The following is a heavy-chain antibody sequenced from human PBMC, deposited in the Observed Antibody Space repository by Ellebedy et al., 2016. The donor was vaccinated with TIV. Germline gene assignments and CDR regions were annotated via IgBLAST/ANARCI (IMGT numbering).Heavy chain of an antibody. J-gene: IGHJ4*02. CDR2: ISDSADST. CDR3: AKPRIVGGNHFDS. D-gene: IGHD1-26*01. CDR1: GFTFTNYA. V-gene: IGHV3-23*01. Sequence: GESLKISCAASGFTFTNYAMTWVRQAPGEGLEWVSIISDSADSTYYADSVKGRFSISRDNSKNTLYLQMNSLRAEDTALYYCAKPRIVGGNHFDSWGQGTLVTVSS.